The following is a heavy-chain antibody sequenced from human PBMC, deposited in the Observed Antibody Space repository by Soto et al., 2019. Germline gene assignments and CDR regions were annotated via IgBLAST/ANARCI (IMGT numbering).Heavy chain of an antibody. D-gene: IGHD2-21*02. CDR3: ARLGLFDY. J-gene: IGHJ4*02. CDR2: ISGSGSTM. CDR1: GFTFSNYA. V-gene: IGHV3-11*01. Sequence: NPGGSLRHSCVVSGFTFSNYAMSWVRQAPGQGLEWISYISGSGSTMYYADSVKGRFTISRDNAKGSVYLQMSGLRAEDTAVYYCARLGLFDYWGRGILVTVSS.